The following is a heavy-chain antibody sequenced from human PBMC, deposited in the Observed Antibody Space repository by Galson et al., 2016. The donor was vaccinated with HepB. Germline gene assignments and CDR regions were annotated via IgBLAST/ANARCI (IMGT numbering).Heavy chain of an antibody. J-gene: IGHJ4*02. CDR2: ISTGNENT. CDR1: GYIFTNYA. V-gene: IGHV1-3*04. D-gene: IGHD3-9*01. CDR3: AALDLGDY. Sequence: SVKVSCKASGYIFTNYAMHWVRQAPGQRLELMGWISTGNENTKYSQNFQGRVASTRDTSASTAYMEFTSLRSEDTAVYYCAALDLGDYWGQGTLVTVSS.